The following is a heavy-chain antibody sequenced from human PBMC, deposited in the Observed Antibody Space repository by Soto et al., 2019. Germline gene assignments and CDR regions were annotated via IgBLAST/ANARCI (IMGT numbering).Heavy chain of an antibody. CDR2: INGAGTRA. CDR3: ARGGAAGRGDAVDI. Sequence: EVQLEESGGGSVQLGESLRVSCVASGFTFRNQWMHWVRQVPGKGLVWVCRINGAGTRASYADFVRGRFTISRDNAQNLLFLQQNSLRVDNTGVYHCARGGAAGRGDAVDIWGPGTTVAVSS. V-gene: IGHV3-74*01. CDR1: GFTFRNQW. J-gene: IGHJ3*02. D-gene: IGHD3-10*01.